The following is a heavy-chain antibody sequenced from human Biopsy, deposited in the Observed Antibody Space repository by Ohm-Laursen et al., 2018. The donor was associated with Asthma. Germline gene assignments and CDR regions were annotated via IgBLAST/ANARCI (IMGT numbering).Heavy chain of an antibody. CDR3: VKDHSAGYYYFDD. D-gene: IGHD2-21*01. J-gene: IGHJ4*02. CDR2: IATDGSNK. CDR1: GFTFSSYS. Sequence: SLRLSCAASGFTFSSYSMHWVRQAPGRGPEYVSFIATDGSNKFYADSVKGRFTVARDNSKHTLYLHMPGLRADDTGVYYCVKDHSAGYYYFDDWGQGAQVTVPS. V-gene: IGHV3-64D*08.